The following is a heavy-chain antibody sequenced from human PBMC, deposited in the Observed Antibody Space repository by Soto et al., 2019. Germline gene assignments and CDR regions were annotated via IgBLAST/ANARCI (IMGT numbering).Heavy chain of an antibody. CDR3: ARVGSSGWSPDY. V-gene: IGHV4-59*11. Sequence: SETLSLTCTVSGGSISGHYWIWIRQPPGEGMEWIGYIFYSGSTTYNNNPSLKSRVSISVGTSKNQFYLRLTSVTAADTAVYYCARVGSSGWSPDYWGQGTLVTVSS. J-gene: IGHJ4*02. D-gene: IGHD6-19*01. CDR2: IFYSGSTTY. CDR1: GGSISGHY.